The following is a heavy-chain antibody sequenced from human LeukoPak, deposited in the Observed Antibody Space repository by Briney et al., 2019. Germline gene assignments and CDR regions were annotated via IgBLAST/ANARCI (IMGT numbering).Heavy chain of an antibody. D-gene: IGHD3-16*02. J-gene: IGHJ4*02. V-gene: IGHV3-23*01. Sequence: GGSLRLSCAASGFTFGTYAMSWVRQAPGKGLEWVSLIIGSGNSIHYADSVKGRFTISRDNFKNTVFLQLNSLRPEGTAVYYCAKHGDNVWGSFRFGLDYWGQGTLVTVSS. CDR3: AKHGDNVWGSFRFGLDY. CDR2: IIGSGNSI. CDR1: GFTFGTYA.